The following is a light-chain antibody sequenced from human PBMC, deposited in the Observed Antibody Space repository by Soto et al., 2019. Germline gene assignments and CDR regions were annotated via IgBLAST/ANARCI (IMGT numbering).Light chain of an antibody. V-gene: IGKV3-11*01. CDR3: QHRSNWPPIT. Sequence: IVLTQSPATLSLSPGERATLSCRASQSVSIYFSWYQQKPGQAPRLLIYDSSNRAAGIPARFSARGSGTDFTLFISNLEPEDSAVYYCQHRSNWPPITFGQGTRLEIK. J-gene: IGKJ5*01. CDR1: QSVSIY. CDR2: DSS.